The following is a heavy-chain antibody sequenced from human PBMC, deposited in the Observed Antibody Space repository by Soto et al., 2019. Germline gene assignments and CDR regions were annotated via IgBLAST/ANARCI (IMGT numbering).Heavy chain of an antibody. J-gene: IGHJ5*02. CDR1: GGSGITGRYY. CDR2: IQYSGPT. D-gene: IGHD2-8*01. CDR3: AKEGLMADRKFAP. V-gene: IGHV4-61*01. Sequence: SETLSLTCSVSGGSGITGRYYWSWIRQPPGKGLEWIGYIQYSGPTSYNPSLKSRGTISLDTSKDQFSLKVTSVTAADTAVYYWAKEGLMADRKFAPWGPGNLVTVSS.